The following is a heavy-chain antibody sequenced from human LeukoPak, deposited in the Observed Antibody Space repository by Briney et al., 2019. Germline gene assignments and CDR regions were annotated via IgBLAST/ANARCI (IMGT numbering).Heavy chain of an antibody. D-gene: IGHD6-19*01. CDR2: ISYDGSNK. J-gene: IGHJ5*02. CDR3: AKGPSGYSSGDNWFDP. Sequence: GRSLRLSCVASGFIFSSYGMHWVRQDPVKGLEWVAVISYDGSNKYYADSVKGRFTISRDNSKNTLYLQMNSLRAEDTAVFYCAKGPSGYSSGDNWFDPWGQGTLVTVSS. V-gene: IGHV3-30*18. CDR1: GFIFSSYG.